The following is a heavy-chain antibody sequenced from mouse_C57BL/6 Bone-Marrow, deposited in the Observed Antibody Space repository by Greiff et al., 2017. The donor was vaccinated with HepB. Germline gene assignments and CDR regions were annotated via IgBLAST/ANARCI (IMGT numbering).Heavy chain of an antibody. D-gene: IGHD1-1*01. CDR1: GFTFSSYA. CDR2: ISSGGDYT. V-gene: IGHV5-9-1*02. CDR3: TRTEYYGSSSWFAY. Sequence: EVQVVESGEGLVKPGGSLKLSCAASGFTFSSYAMSWVRQTPEKRLEWVAYISSGGDYTYYADTVKGRFTISRDNARNTLYLQMSSLKSEDTAMYYCTRTEYYGSSSWFAYWGQGTLVTVSA. J-gene: IGHJ3*01.